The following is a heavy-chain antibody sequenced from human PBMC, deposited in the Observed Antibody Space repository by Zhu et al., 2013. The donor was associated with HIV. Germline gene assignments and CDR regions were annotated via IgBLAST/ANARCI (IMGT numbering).Heavy chain of an antibody. CDR1: GYTFSIYN. D-gene: IGHD2-2*01. V-gene: IGHV1-3*01. Sequence: QVQLVQSGAEVKKPGASVKVSCKAFGYTFSIYNIHWVRQAPGQRLEWMGWINAGNDNTKYSQKFQGRVTINGDTSASTAYMELSSLRSEDTAVYYCARGRIVVLPDAIFSYGMDVWGQGTTVTVSS. J-gene: IGHJ6*02. CDR2: INAGNDNT. CDR3: ARGRIVVLPDAIFSYGMDV.